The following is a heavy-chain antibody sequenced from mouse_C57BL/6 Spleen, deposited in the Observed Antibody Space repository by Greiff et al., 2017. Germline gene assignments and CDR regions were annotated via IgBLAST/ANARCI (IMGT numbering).Heavy chain of an antibody. D-gene: IGHD1-1*01. CDR2: ISSGGDYI. V-gene: IGHV5-9-1*02. J-gene: IGHJ1*03. CDR3: TRGDYGWYFDV. Sequence: EVKVEESGEGLVKPGGSLKLSCAASGFTFSSYALSWVRQTPEKRLEWVAYISSGGDYIYYADTVKGRFTISRDNARNTLYLQMSSLKSEDTAMYYCTRGDYGWYFDVWGTGTTVTVSS. CDR1: GFTFSSYA.